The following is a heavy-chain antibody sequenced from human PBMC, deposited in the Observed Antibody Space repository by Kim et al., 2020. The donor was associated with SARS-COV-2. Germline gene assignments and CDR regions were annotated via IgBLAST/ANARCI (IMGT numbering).Heavy chain of an antibody. CDR1: GGSINSAIYY. D-gene: IGHD5-12*01. CDR3: ARGHHGYGQVFDY. V-gene: IGHV4-31*03. CDR2: IYYSGST. Sequence: SETLSLTCTVSGGSINSAIYYWGWIRQLPGKGLEWIGYIYYSGSTYDNPSLKSRVTMSLDTSKNQFSLNLTSVTAADSAVYYCARGHHGYGQVFDYWGQGSLVTVSS. J-gene: IGHJ4*02.